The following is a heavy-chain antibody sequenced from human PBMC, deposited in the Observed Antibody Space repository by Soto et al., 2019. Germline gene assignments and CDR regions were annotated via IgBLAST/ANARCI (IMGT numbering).Heavy chain of an antibody. D-gene: IGHD5-12*01. CDR3: ARSHPTIYSGYDDYYYYGMDV. CDR2: ISYDGSNK. Sequence: GGSLRLSCAASGFIFSSYGMHWVRQAPGKGLEWVAVISYDGSNKYYADSVKGRFTISRDNSKNTLYLQMNSLRAEDTAVYYCARSHPTIYSGYDDYYYYGMDVWGQGTTVTVSS. CDR1: GFIFSSYG. J-gene: IGHJ6*02. V-gene: IGHV3-30*03.